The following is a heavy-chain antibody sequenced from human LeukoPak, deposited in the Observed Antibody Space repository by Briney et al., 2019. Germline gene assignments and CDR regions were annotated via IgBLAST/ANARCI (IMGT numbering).Heavy chain of an antibody. CDR1: GFTFRSYA. Sequence: GGSLRLSCAASGFTFRSYAMHWVRQAPGKGLEWVALISYAGNIKYYADSVKGRFIISRDNSKNTLYLQMNSLRAEDTAAYYCARDPQFPDNYYYYMDVWGKGTTVTVSS. J-gene: IGHJ6*03. D-gene: IGHD1-14*01. CDR3: ARDPQFPDNYYYYMDV. V-gene: IGHV3-30*04. CDR2: ISYAGNIK.